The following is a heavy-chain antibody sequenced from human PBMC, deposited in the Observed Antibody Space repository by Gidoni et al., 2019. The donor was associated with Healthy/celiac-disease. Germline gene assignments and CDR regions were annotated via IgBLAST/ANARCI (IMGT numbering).Heavy chain of an antibody. Sequence: EVQLVESGGGLVQPGGSLRLPCAASGFTLRSYSMNWVRQAPGKGLGWVSYISSSSSTIYYADSVKGRFTISRDNAKNSLYVQMNSLRAEDTAVYYCARDGPDPWGQGTLVTVSS. CDR1: GFTLRSYS. J-gene: IGHJ5*02. CDR3: ARDGPDP. CDR2: ISSSSSTI. V-gene: IGHV3-48*01.